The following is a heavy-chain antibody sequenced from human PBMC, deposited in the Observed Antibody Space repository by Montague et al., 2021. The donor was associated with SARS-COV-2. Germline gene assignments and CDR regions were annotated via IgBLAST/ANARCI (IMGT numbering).Heavy chain of an antibody. CDR3: ASSGITLTGLDAFDI. V-gene: IGHV6-1*01. CDR2: TYYRSKWDS. CDR1: GDSVSSKSVA. J-gene: IGHJ3*02. D-gene: IGHD3-9*01. Sequence: CAISGDSVSSKSVAWNWIRQSSSSALEWLGRTYYRSKWDSDYAESVKRRLVITPDTSKNQVSLQLNSVIPEDTAVYFCASSGITLTGLDAFDIWGQGTMVTVSS.